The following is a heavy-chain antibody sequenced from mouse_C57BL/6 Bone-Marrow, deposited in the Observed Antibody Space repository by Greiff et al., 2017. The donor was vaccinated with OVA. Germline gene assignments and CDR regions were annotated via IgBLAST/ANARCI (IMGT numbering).Heavy chain of an antibody. Sequence: QVQLQQPGTELVKPGASVKLSCKASGYTFTSYWMHWVKQRPGQGLEWIGNINPSNGGTNYNEKFKSKATLTVDKSSSTAYMQLSSLTSEDSAVYYCARWTLYYYGREGAWFAYWGQGTLVTVSA. CDR3: ARWTLYYYGREGAWFAY. J-gene: IGHJ3*01. D-gene: IGHD1-1*01. CDR1: GYTFTSYW. V-gene: IGHV1-53*01. CDR2: INPSNGGT.